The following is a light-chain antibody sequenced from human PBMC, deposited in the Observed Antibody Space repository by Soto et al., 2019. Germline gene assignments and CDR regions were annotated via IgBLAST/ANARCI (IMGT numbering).Light chain of an antibody. CDR1: QSVSSN. CDR3: QQYNNWWT. V-gene: IGKV3-15*01. Sequence: EIVMTQSPATLSVSPGERATLSCRASQSVSSNLAWYQQKPGQAPRLLIHGASTRATGIPARFSGSGSGTEFTLTITILQSEDFAVYYCQQYNNWWTFGQGTKVDIK. J-gene: IGKJ1*01. CDR2: GAS.